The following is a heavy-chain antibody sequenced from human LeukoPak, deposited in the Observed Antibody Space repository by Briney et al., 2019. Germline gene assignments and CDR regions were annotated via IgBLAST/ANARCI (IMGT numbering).Heavy chain of an antibody. V-gene: IGHV1-69*06. CDR1: GGTFSSYA. CDR2: IIPIFGTA. J-gene: IGHJ4*02. Sequence: AAAVTVSCKASGGTFSSYAISWVRQAPGQGLEWMGGIIPIFGTANYAQKFQGRVTITADKSTSTAYMELSSLRSEDTAVYYCARDGFYDSSGYYYNWVFGYWGQGTLVTVSS. D-gene: IGHD3-22*01. CDR3: ARDGFYDSSGYYYNWVFGY.